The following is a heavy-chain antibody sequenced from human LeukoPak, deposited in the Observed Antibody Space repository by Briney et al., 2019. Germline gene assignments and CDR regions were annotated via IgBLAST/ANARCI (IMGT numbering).Heavy chain of an antibody. CDR1: GGSISSYY. J-gene: IGHJ4*02. V-gene: IGHV4-4*07. CDR3: ARLAVYYYDSSGYYGYFDY. CDR2: IYTSGST. Sequence: NPSETLSLTCTVSGGSISSYYWSWIRQPAGKGLEWIGRIYTSGSTNYNPSLKSRVTMSVDTSKNQFSLKLSSVTAADTAVYYCARLAVYYYDSSGYYGYFDYWGQGTLVTVPS. D-gene: IGHD3-22*01.